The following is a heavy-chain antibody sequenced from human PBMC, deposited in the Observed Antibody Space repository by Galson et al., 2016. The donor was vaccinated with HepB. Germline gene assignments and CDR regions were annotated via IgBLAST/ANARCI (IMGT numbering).Heavy chain of an antibody. CDR2: VNGDGSST. CDR3: ARGGYSYGYPHYFDS. V-gene: IGHV3-74*01. J-gene: IGHJ4*01. CDR1: GFTFSSYW. D-gene: IGHD5-18*01. Sequence: SLRLSCAASGFTFSSYWMHWVRQTPGKGLVWVSRVNGDGSSTSYSDSVKGRFSISRDDAKNTLYLQMNSLRAEDTAVYYCARGGYSYGYPHYFDSWGHGTLVTVSS.